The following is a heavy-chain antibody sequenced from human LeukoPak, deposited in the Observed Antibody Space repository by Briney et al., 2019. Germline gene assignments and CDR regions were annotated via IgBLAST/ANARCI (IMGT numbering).Heavy chain of an antibody. CDR1: GFSFSRNA. J-gene: IGHJ4*02. V-gene: IGHV3-23*01. D-gene: IGHD1-26*01. Sequence: PGGSLRLSCAASGFSFSRNAMSWLRQPPGKGLEWVSGVGATDADASYADSVKGRFTISRDNSRSTVYLLMNNVRAEDTAVYYCATHDTIVGVSWGQGTLVTVSS. CDR3: ATHDTIVGVS. CDR2: VGATDADA.